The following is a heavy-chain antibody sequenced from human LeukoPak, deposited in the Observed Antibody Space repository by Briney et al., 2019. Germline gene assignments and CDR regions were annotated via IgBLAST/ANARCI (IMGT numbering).Heavy chain of an antibody. V-gene: IGHV3-11*01. CDR1: GFTLSDYY. CDR3: ARDSPPYYYDSSGRRDYYYYYMDV. J-gene: IGHJ6*03. CDR2: ISSSGSTI. Sequence: GGSLRLSCAASGFTLSDYYMSWIRQAPGKGLEWVSYISSSGSTIYYADSVKGRFTISRDNAKNSLYLQMNSLRAEDTAVYYCARDSPPYYYDSSGRRDYYYYYMDVWGKGTTVTISS. D-gene: IGHD3-22*01.